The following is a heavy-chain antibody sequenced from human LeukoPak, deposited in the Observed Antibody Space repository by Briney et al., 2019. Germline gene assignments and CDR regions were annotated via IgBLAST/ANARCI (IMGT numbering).Heavy chain of an antibody. D-gene: IGHD6-6*01. V-gene: IGHV3-21*01. CDR1: GFTFSSNT. CDR3: SKDRPRSSFDY. J-gene: IGHJ4*02. Sequence: GGSLRLSCAASGFTFSSNTMNWVRQAPGKGLEWDSSISSDGMHTFYADPVKGRFTISRDNAKNSLYLQMNSLRDEDTAVYYCSKDRPRSSFDYWGQGILVTVSS. CDR2: ISSDGMHT.